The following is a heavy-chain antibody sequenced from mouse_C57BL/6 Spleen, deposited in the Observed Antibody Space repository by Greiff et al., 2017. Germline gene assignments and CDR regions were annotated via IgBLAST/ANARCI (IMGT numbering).Heavy chain of an antibody. D-gene: IGHD2-1*01. J-gene: IGHJ3*01. CDR3: AKVDYGNYVWFAY. CDR2: IDPSDSYT. Sequence: QVQLQQPGAELVKPGASVKLSCKASGYTFTSYWMQWVKQRPGQGLEWIGEIDPSDSYTNYNQKFKGKATLTVDTSSSTAYMQLSSLTSEDSAVYYSAKVDYGNYVWFAYWGQGTLVTVSA. V-gene: IGHV1-50*01. CDR1: GYTFTSYW.